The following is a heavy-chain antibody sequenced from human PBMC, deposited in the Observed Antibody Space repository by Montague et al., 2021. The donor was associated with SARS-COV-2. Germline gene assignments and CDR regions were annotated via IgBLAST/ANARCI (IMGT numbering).Heavy chain of an antibody. Sequence: SLRLSCAASGFTFSSYAMSWVRQAPGKGLEWVSTITGSGGSTYYADSVKGRFTISRDNSKNTLYLQMNSLRAEDTAVYYCAKGGGWERRGLTPSDYWGQGTLVTVSS. J-gene: IGHJ4*02. CDR3: AKGGGWERRGLTPSDY. D-gene: IGHD1-26*01. V-gene: IGHV3-23*01. CDR2: ITGSGGST. CDR1: GFTFSSYA.